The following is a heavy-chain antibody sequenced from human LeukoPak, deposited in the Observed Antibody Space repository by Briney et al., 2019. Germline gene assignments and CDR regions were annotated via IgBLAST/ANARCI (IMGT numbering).Heavy chain of an antibody. V-gene: IGHV1-2*02. D-gene: IGHD3-3*01. CDR3: ARNDFWMDFDY. Sequence: ASVKVSCKASGYTFTGYYMHWVRQAPGQGLEWMGWINPNSGGTNYAQKFQGRVTVTRDTSISTAYMELSRLRSDDTAVYYCARNDFWMDFDYWSQGTLVTVSS. J-gene: IGHJ4*02. CDR1: GYTFTGYY. CDR2: INPNSGGT.